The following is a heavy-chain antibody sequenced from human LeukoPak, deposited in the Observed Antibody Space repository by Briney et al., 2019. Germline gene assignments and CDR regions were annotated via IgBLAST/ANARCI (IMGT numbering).Heavy chain of an antibody. Sequence: ASVKVSCKASGYTFTSHGITWVRQAPGQGLEWMGWIDTSNGNTNYAQRLQGSVTMTTDTSTSTAYMDLRSLRSDDTALYYFARVVGGFGNSPFDYWGQGTLVTVSS. V-gene: IGHV1-18*01. D-gene: IGHD6-19*01. CDR2: IDTSNGNT. J-gene: IGHJ4*02. CDR1: GYTFTSHG. CDR3: ARVVGGFGNSPFDY.